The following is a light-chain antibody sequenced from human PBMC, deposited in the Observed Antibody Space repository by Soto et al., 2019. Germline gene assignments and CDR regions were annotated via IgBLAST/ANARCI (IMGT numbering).Light chain of an antibody. CDR3: QESYTGPAVS. J-gene: IGKJ4*01. Sequence: DIQMTQSPSSLSASVGDRVTITCRASQSFRDYLNWYQQKPGKAPKLLIYATSTLQSGVPSRFSGSGSGTEFTLTISSLQPEDFATYFCQESYTGPAVSFGGGTKVEIK. CDR1: QSFRDY. V-gene: IGKV1-39*01. CDR2: ATS.